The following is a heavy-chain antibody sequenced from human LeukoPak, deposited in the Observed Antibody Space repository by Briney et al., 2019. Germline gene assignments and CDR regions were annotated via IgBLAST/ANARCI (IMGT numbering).Heavy chain of an antibody. J-gene: IGHJ5*02. CDR3: ATGSSRIVGANNWFDP. V-gene: IGHV1-46*04. Sequence: ASVKVSCKAPGDTFTNSYIHWVRQAPGQGLEWLGIIAPTAVSTNHAQMLKDRVILTRDTSTDTAYMELSSLRSEDTAVYYCATGSSRIVGANNWFDPWGQGTLVTVSS. CDR1: GDTFTNSY. CDR2: IAPTAVST. D-gene: IGHD1-26*01.